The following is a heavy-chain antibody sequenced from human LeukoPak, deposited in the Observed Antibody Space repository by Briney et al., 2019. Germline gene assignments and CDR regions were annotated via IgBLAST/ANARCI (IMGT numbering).Heavy chain of an antibody. V-gene: IGHV3-30-3*01. D-gene: IGHD6-13*01. CDR2: MSYDGSNK. Sequence: PGRSLRLSCAASGFTFSSYAMHWVRQAPGKGLEWVAVMSYDGSNKYYADSVKGRFTISRDNSKNTLYLQMNSLRAEDTAVYYCAREGSSWYGGYYYYGMDVWGQGTTVTVSS. CDR3: AREGSSWYGGYYYYGMDV. J-gene: IGHJ6*02. CDR1: GFTFSSYA.